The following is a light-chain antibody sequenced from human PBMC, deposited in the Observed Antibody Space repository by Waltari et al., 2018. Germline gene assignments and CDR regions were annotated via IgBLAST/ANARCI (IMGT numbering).Light chain of an antibody. CDR2: AAS. CDR1: QGNRNY. J-gene: IGKJ2*01. Sequence: NIQMTQSPSAMSASVGDRDTITSRARQGNRNYLAWFQQKPGKVPKHLIYAASSLQSGGPSRFSGSGSGTEFTLTISSLQPEDFATYYCLQHNSYPYTFGQGTKLEIK. CDR3: LQHNSYPYT. V-gene: IGKV1D-17*01.